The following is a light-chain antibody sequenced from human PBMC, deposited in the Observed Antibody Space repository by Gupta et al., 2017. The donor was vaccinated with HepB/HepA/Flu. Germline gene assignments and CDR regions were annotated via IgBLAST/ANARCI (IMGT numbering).Light chain of an antibody. J-gene: IGLJ1*01. V-gene: IGLV1-40*01. CDR1: SSNIGAGYD. CDR2: GNT. CDR3: QSYDTSLSGYV. Sequence: QSVLTQPPSVSGAPGQRVIISCTGRSSNIGAGYDVHWYQQLPGTAPKLLIYGNTNRPSGVPDRFSGSRSGTSASLAITGLQAEDEADYYCQSYDTSLSGYVFGTGTKVTVL.